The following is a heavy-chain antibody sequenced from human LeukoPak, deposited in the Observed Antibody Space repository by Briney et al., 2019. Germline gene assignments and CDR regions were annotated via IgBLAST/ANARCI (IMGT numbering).Heavy chain of an antibody. J-gene: IGHJ4*02. CDR2: IYHSGST. Sequence: SETLSLTCTVSGYSISSGYYWGWIRQPPGKGLEWIGSIYHSGSTYYNPSLKSRVTISVDTSKNQFSLKLSSVTAADTAVYYCARIYSYGYFDYWGQGTLVTVSS. CDR3: ARIYSYGYFDY. D-gene: IGHD5-18*01. V-gene: IGHV4-38-2*02. CDR1: GYSISSGYY.